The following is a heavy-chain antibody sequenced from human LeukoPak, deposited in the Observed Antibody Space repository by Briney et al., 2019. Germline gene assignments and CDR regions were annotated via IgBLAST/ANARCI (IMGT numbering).Heavy chain of an antibody. CDR3: ARVVVAATHSYYFDY. CDR2: ISAYNGNT. D-gene: IGHD2-15*01. Sequence: GASVKVSCKASGYTFTSYGISWVRQAPGQGLEWMGWISAYNGNTNYAQKLQGRVTMTTDTSTSTAYMELRSLRSDDTAVYYCARVVVAATHSYYFDYWGQGTLVTVSS. V-gene: IGHV1-18*01. CDR1: GYTFTSYG. J-gene: IGHJ4*02.